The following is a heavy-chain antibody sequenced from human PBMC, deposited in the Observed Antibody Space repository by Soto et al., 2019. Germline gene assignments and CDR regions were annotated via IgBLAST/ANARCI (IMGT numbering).Heavy chain of an antibody. Sequence: SVKVSCKASGGTFSSYAISWVRQAPGQGIEWMGGIIPIFGTANYAQKFQGRVTITADKSTSTAYMELSSLRSEDTAVSYCARDFIRHCSSSSSYCSSYGMDVWGQGTAVTVSS. CDR2: IIPIFGTA. D-gene: IGHD2-2*01. CDR3: ARDFIRHCSSSSSYCSSYGMDV. V-gene: IGHV1-69*06. J-gene: IGHJ6*02. CDR1: GGTFSSYA.